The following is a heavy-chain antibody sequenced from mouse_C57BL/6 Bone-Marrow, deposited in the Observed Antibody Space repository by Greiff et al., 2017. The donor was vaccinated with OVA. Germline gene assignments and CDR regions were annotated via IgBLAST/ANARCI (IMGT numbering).Heavy chain of an antibody. Sequence: VMLVESDAELVKPGASVKISCKVSGYTFTDHTIHWMKQRPEQGLEWIGYIYPRDGSTKYNEKFKGKATLTGDKSSSTAYMQLNSLTSEDSAVYFCAGYGSSYSYYFDYWGQGTTLTVSS. V-gene: IGHV1-78*01. CDR3: AGYGSSYSYYFDY. CDR1: GYTFTDHT. D-gene: IGHD1-1*01. CDR2: IYPRDGST. J-gene: IGHJ2*01.